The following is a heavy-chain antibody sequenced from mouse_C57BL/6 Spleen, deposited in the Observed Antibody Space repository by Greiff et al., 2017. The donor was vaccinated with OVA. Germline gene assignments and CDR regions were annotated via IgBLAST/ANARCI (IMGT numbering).Heavy chain of an antibody. V-gene: IGHV8-8*01. CDR1: GFSLSTFGMG. CDR2: IWWDDDK. Sequence: VMLVESGPGILQPSQTLNLTCSFSGFSLSTFGMGVGWIRQPSGKGLEWLAHIWWDDDKYYNPALKSRLTISKDTSKNQVFLKIANVDTADTATYYCARMGESLFSFDYWGQGTTLTVSS. J-gene: IGHJ2*01. CDR3: ARMGESLFSFDY.